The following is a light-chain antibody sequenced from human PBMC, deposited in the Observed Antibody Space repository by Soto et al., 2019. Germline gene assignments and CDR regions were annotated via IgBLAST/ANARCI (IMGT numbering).Light chain of an antibody. CDR3: QQRSNWPLT. CDR1: QSVSSY. Sequence: EIVLTQSPATLSLSPGERATLSCRASQSVSSYLAWYQQKPGQAPRLLIYDASNRATGIPARFSGSGSGTDLPLTISRLGPEDFAVYYCQQRSNWPLTFGGGTKVEIK. V-gene: IGKV3-11*01. CDR2: DAS. J-gene: IGKJ4*01.